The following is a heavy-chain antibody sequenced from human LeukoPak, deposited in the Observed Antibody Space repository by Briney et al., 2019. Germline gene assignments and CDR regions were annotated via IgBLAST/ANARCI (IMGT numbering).Heavy chain of an antibody. CDR1: GFAFDGYG. V-gene: IGHV3-21*01. CDR2: ISTSSSYI. D-gene: IGHD6-6*01. CDR3: ARGRGYSSSSDAFDI. Sequence: GGSLRLSCAASGFAFDGYGMNWVRQAPGKGLEWVSSISTSSSYIYYADSVQGRFTISRDNAKNSLFLQMNSLRAEDTAVYYCARGRGYSSSSDAFDIWGQGTMVTVSS. J-gene: IGHJ3*02.